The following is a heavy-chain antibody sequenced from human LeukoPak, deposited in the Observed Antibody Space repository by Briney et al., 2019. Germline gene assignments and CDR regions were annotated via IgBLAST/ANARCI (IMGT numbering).Heavy chain of an antibody. J-gene: IGHJ4*02. CDR2: IIPILGIA. D-gene: IGHD6-19*01. CDR1: GGTFSSYA. V-gene: IGHV1-69*04. Sequence: ASVKVSCKASGGTFSSYAIRWVRQAPGQGLEWMGRIIPILGIANYAQKFQGRVTITADKSTSTAYMELSSLRSEDTAVYYCAREAPAQYSSGWYKGNYFDYWGQGTLVTVSS. CDR3: AREAPAQYSSGWYKGNYFDY.